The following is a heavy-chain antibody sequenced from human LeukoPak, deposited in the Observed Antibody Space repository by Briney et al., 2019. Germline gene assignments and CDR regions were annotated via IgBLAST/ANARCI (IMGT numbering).Heavy chain of an antibody. V-gene: IGHV3-15*01. CDR1: GFTFSNAW. D-gene: IGHD4-23*01. CDR2: IQSKTDAT. CDR3: TRERDGGPEN. Sequence: GGSLRLSGAASGFTFSNAWMSWVRQAPGKGLEWVGRIQSKTDATVYAAPVKGRFTLSRDDSKSMLYLQMNSLKSEDTAVYYCTRERDGGPENWGQETLVTVSS. J-gene: IGHJ4*02.